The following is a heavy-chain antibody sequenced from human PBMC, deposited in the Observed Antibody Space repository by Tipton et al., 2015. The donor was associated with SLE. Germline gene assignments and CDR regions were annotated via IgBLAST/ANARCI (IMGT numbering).Heavy chain of an antibody. CDR2: IYTSGST. J-gene: IGHJ3*02. D-gene: IGHD3-22*01. Sequence: TLSLTCTVSGGSISSGSYYWSWIRQPAGKGLEWIGRIYTSGSTNYNPSLKSRVTISVDTSKNQFSLKLSSVTAADTAVYYCAREAMIVVGPNAFDIWGQGTMVTVSS. V-gene: IGHV4-61*02. CDR3: AREAMIVVGPNAFDI. CDR1: GGSISSGSYY.